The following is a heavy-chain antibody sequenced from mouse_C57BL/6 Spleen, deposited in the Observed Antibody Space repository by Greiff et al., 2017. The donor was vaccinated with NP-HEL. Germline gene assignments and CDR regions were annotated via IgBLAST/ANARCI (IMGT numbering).Heavy chain of an antibody. Sequence: EVKLMESGPGLAKPSQTLSLTCSVTGYSITSDYWNWIRKFPGNKLEYMGYISYSGSTYYNPSLKSRISITRDTSKNQYYLQLNSVTTEDTATYYCARRYGSSYDAMDYWGQGTSVTVSS. CDR1: GYSITSDY. D-gene: IGHD1-1*01. J-gene: IGHJ4*01. CDR2: ISYSGST. V-gene: IGHV3-8*01. CDR3: ARRYGSSYDAMDY.